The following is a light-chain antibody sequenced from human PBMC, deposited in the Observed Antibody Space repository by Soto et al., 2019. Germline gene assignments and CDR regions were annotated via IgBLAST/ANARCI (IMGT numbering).Light chain of an antibody. CDR3: QSYDSSLSAVV. V-gene: IGLV1-40*01. CDR2: GNS. CDR1: SSNIGADYD. J-gene: IGLJ3*02. Sequence: QSVLTQPPSVSGAPGQRVTISCTGSSSNIGADYDVHGYQQLPGTAPKLLIYGNSNRPSGVPDRFSGSKSGTSASLAITGLQAEDEADYCCQSYDSSLSAVVFGGGTKLTVL.